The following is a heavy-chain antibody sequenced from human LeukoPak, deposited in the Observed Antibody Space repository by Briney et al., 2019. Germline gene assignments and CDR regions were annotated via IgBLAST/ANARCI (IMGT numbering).Heavy chain of an antibody. CDR3: ARHTISDY. CDR2: IDPSDSYT. V-gene: IGHV5-10-1*01. D-gene: IGHD3-10*01. CDR1: GYSCSSYG. Sequence: KPGESLKFSCMGSGYSCSSYGINWGRQMPGKGLEWMGRIDPSDSYTNYNPSFQGHVTISADKSISTAYLQWSSLMASDTAMYYCARHTISDYWGEGTQVTVSS. J-gene: IGHJ4*02.